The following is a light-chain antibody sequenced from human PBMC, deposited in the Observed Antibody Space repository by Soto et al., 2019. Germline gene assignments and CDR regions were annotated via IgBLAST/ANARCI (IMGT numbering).Light chain of an antibody. CDR2: GAS. J-gene: IGKJ2*01. Sequence: EIVLTQSPGTLSLYPGERATLSCRASQSVSSNYLAWYQQKPGQAPRLLIYGASNRATGIADRFSGSGSGTDFTLTISRLEPEDSAVYYCQQYGGSPLFGQGTKLEIK. V-gene: IGKV3-20*01. CDR1: QSVSSNY. CDR3: QQYGGSPL.